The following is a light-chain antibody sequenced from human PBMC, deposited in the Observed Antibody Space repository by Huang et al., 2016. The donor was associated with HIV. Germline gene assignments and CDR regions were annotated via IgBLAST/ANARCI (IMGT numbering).Light chain of an antibody. CDR1: PSVSSY. J-gene: IGKJ1*01. CDR2: DAS. Sequence: EIVLTQSPAPLSLSPGDGATLSCRASPSVSSYLGWYQQKPGQAPRLLIYDASNRATGIPARFSGGGSGTDFALTISTLEPEDSAIYYCQQRSSWPWTFGLGTKVEI. CDR3: QQRSSWPWT. V-gene: IGKV3-11*01.